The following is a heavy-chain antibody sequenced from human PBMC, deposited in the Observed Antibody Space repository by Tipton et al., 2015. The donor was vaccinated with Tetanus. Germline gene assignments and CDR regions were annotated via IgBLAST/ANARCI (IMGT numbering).Heavy chain of an antibody. J-gene: IGHJ4*02. V-gene: IGHV4-4*07. CDR1: RGPISSYY. CDR2: ISNGNA. CDR3: ARGITDGYNRRFDY. D-gene: IGHD5-24*01. Sequence: TLSLTCTVSRGPISSYYWSWIRQPAGKGLEWTGHISNGNADYAPSLKSRVSLSVDTSKNQFSLELRFVTAADTAVYYCARGITDGYNRRFDYWGQGTLVAVSP.